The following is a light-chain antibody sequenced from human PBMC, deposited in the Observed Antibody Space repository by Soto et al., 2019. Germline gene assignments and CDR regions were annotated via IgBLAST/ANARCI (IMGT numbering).Light chain of an antibody. CDR2: GAS. Sequence: EIVMTQSPATLSVSPGERATLSCRASQSVSSNLAWYQQKPGQAPSLLIYGASTRATGIPARFSGSVSGTDFTLTISSLQSEDFAVYYCQQYNNWPRTFGQGTKVEIK. CDR1: QSVSSN. CDR3: QQYNNWPRT. J-gene: IGKJ1*01. V-gene: IGKV3-15*01.